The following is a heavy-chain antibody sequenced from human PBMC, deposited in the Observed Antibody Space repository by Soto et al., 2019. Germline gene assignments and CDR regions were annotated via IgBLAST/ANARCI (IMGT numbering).Heavy chain of an antibody. J-gene: IGHJ1*01. CDR2: IYHSGST. CDR3: ASSYYDSSGSAIRD. V-gene: IGHV4-30-2*01. D-gene: IGHD3-22*01. Sequence: SETLSLTCAVSGGSISSGGYSWSWIRQPPGKGLEWIGYIYHSGSTYYNPSLKSRVTISVDRSKNQFSLKLSSVTAADTAVYYCASSYYDSSGSAIRDLGQDTLLTISS. CDR1: GGSISSGGYS.